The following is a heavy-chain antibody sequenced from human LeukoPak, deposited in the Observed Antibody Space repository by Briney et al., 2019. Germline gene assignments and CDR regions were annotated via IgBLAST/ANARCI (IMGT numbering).Heavy chain of an antibody. D-gene: IGHD2-2*01. V-gene: IGHV3-23*01. CDR1: GFTFSSYA. CDR2: ISGSGGST. J-gene: IGHJ3*02. Sequence: GGSLRLSCAASGFTFSSYAMSWVRQAPWKGLEWVSAISGSGGSTYYADSVKGRFTVSRDNSKNTLYLQMNSLRAEDTAVYYCASYCSSISCYEADAFDIWGQGTMVTVSS. CDR3: ASYCSSISCYEADAFDI.